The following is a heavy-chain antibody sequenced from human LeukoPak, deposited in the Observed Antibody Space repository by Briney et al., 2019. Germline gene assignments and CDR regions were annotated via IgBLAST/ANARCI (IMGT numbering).Heavy chain of an antibody. V-gene: IGHV1-69*13. Sequence: EASVKVSCKASGGTFSSYAISWVRQAPGQGLEWMGGIIPIFGTANYAQKFQGRVTITADESTSIAYMELSSLRSEDTAVYYCARESIAVAGTHHNYYYYGMDVWGQGTTVTVSS. CDR1: GGTFSSYA. J-gene: IGHJ6*02. CDR2: IIPIFGTA. CDR3: ARESIAVAGTHHNYYYYGMDV. D-gene: IGHD6-19*01.